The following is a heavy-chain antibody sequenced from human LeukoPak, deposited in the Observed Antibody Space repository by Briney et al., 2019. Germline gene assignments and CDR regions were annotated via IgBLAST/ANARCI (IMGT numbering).Heavy chain of an antibody. CDR2: IHTSGST. D-gene: IGHD2-15*01. CDR1: GGSISSGSYY. J-gene: IGHJ3*02. CDR3: ARLTVVVVAATPGAFDI. Sequence: PSQTLSLTCTVSGGSISSGSYYWSWIRQPAGKGLEWIGRIHTSGSTNYNPSLKSRVTISVDTSKNQFSLKLSSVTAADTAVYYCARLTVVVVAATPGAFDIWGQGTMVTVSS. V-gene: IGHV4-61*02.